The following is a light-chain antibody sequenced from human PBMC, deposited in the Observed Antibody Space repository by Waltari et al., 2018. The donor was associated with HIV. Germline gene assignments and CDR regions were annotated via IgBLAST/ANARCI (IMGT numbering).Light chain of an antibody. CDR1: QDIRND. J-gene: IGKJ2*01. CDR3: VQDYNYPYT. V-gene: IGKV1-6*01. Sequence: AIQMTQSPSSLSASVGDRVTLTCRAGQDIRNDLAWYQQKPGKAPKLLIYSASNLQSGVPSRFSGSGSGTDFTLTIRSLQPDDFATYCCVQDYNYPYTFGQGTKLEI. CDR2: SAS.